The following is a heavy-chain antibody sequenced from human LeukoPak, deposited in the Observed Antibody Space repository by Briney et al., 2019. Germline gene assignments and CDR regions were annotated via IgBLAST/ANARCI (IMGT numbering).Heavy chain of an antibody. CDR1: GGSLSGSY. Sequence: PSETLCLTCAVYGGSLSGSYWSWIRQPPGEGLEWIGEINHSGSANYNPSLKSRVTLSIDKSKNQFSLSLNSVTAADTAVYYCARARRDSGYYKVDYWGQGTLVTVSS. CDR3: ARARRDSGYYKVDY. CDR2: INHSGSA. D-gene: IGHD3-3*01. V-gene: IGHV4-34*01. J-gene: IGHJ4*02.